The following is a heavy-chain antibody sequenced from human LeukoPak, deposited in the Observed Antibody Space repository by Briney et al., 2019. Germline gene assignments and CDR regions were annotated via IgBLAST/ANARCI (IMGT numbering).Heavy chain of an antibody. CDR3: ARPRRDSSGWYIDY. CDR1: GGSISSYY. D-gene: IGHD6-19*01. Sequence: SETLSLTCTVSGGSISSYYWSWIRQPPGKGLEWIGYIYYSGGTNYNPSLKSRVTISVDTSKNQFSLKLSSVTAADTAVYYCARPRRDSSGWYIDYWGQGTLVTVSS. V-gene: IGHV4-59*08. CDR2: IYYSGGT. J-gene: IGHJ4*02.